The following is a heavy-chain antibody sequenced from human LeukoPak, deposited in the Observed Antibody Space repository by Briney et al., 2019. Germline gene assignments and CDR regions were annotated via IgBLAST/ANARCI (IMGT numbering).Heavy chain of an antibody. CDR2: IKQDGSEK. Sequence: PGGSLRLSCAASGFTFSSYWMSWVRQAPGKWLEWVANIKQDGSEKYYVDSVKGRFTISRDNAKNSLYLQMNSLRAEDTAVYYCARGGIWSPYYFDYWGQGTLVTVSS. V-gene: IGHV3-7*01. J-gene: IGHJ4*02. CDR3: ARGGIWSPYYFDY. D-gene: IGHD2/OR15-2a*01. CDR1: GFTFSSYW.